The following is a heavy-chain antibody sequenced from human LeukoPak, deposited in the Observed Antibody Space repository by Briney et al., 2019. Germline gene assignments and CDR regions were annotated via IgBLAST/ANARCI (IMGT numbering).Heavy chain of an antibody. CDR2: ISGSGGST. J-gene: IGHJ5*02. D-gene: IGHD2-21*01. V-gene: IGHV3-23*01. CDR3: APFPGIGPDWFDP. CDR1: GFTFSSYA. Sequence: PGGSLRLSRAASGFTFSSYAMSWVRQAPGKGLEWVSAISGSGGSTYYADSVKGRFTISRDNSKNTLYLQMNSLRAEDTAVYYCAPFPGIGPDWFDPWGQGTLVTVSS.